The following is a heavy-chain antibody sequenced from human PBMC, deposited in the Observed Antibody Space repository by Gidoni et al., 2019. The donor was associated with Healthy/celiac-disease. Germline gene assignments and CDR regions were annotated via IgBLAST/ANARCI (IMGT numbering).Heavy chain of an antibody. V-gene: IGHV3-30*03. CDR3: AFILGWFDP. Sequence: QVQLVESGGGVVQPGRSLRLSCAASGFTFSSYGMHWVRQAPGKGLEWVAVISYDGSNKDYADSVKGRFTISRDNSKNTLYLQMNSLRAEDTAVYYCAFILGWFDPWGQGTLVTVSS. CDR1: GFTFSSYG. D-gene: IGHD2-21*01. J-gene: IGHJ5*02. CDR2: ISYDGSNK.